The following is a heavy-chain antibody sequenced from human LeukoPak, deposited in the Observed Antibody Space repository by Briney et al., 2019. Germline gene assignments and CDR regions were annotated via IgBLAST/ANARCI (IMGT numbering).Heavy chain of an antibody. V-gene: IGHV1-2*06. D-gene: IGHD2-2*01. Sequence: ASVKVSCKASGYTFTGYHMHWVRQAPGQGLEWMGRINPNSGDTNYAQKFQGRVTMTRDTSISTAYTELSRLTSDDTAVYYCARDYCSSTSCLFDYWGQGTLVTVSS. CDR3: ARDYCSSTSCLFDY. CDR1: GYTFTGYH. J-gene: IGHJ4*02. CDR2: INPNSGDT.